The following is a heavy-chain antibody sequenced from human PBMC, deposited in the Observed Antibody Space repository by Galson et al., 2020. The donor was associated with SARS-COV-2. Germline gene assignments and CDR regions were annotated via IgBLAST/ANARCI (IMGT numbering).Heavy chain of an antibody. V-gene: IGHV3-21*01. D-gene: IGHD3-16*01. CDR3: ARLGQPGNYYYYGMDV. CDR1: GFTFSSYS. J-gene: IGHJ6*02. CDR2: ISSSSSYI. Sequence: GESLKISCAASGFTFSSYSMNWVRQAPGKGLEWVSSISSSSSYIYYADSVKGRFTISRDNAKNSLYLQMNSLRAEDTAVYYCARLGQPGNYYYYGMDVWGQGTMVTVSS.